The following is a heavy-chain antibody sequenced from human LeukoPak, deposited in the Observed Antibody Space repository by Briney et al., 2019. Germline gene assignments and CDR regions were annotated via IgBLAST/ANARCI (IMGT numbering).Heavy chain of an antibody. CDR3: ASSGSGPRAFDI. D-gene: IGHD3-10*01. CDR1: GYTFTGYD. Sequence: ASVKVSCKASGYTFTGYDMHWVRQAPGPGLEWMGWINPNSGGTNYEQQFQARVTMTRDTSISTAYTELSRLTSDDTAVYDCASSGSGPRAFDIWGQGTMVTVSS. J-gene: IGHJ3*02. V-gene: IGHV1-2*02. CDR2: INPNSGGT.